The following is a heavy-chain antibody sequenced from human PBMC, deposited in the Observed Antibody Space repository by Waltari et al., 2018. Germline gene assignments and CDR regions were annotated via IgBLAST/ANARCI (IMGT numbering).Heavy chain of an antibody. CDR1: GYSFTSYW. V-gene: IGHV5-10-1*01. J-gene: IGHJ5*02. D-gene: IGHD2-2*01. Sequence: ISCKGSGYSFTSYWISWVRQMPGKGLEWMGKIDPSDSYTNYSPSFQGHVTISADRSISTAYLQWSSLKASDTAMYYCARHTGGGSTTSTSGWFDPWGQGTLVTVSS. CDR2: IDPSDSYT. CDR3: ARHTGGGSTTSTSGWFDP.